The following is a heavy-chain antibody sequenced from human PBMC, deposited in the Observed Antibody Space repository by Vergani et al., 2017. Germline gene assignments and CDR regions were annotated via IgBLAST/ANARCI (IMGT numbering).Heavy chain of an antibody. D-gene: IGHD2-15*01. CDR1: GYTFTSYY. Sequence: QVQLVQSGAEVKKPGASVKVSCKASGYTFTSYYMHWVRQAPGQGLEWMGIINPSGGSTSYAQKFQGRVNMTRDASTSTVYMELSSLRSEDTAVYYCARALLQWVRGALSNAYGMDVWGQGSTVTVS. CDR2: INPSGGST. J-gene: IGHJ6*02. CDR3: ARALLQWVRGALSNAYGMDV. V-gene: IGHV1-46*03.